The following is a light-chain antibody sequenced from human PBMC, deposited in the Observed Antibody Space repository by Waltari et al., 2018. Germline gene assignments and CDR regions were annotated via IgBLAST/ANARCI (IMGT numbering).Light chain of an antibody. CDR1: QPLNGL. V-gene: IGKV1-5*03. CDR2: KAS. Sequence: DIQLTQSPSTLSASLGDRVTITCRASQPLNGLLAWYQQKPGIAPKLLIYKASTLERGVPSRFSGSGSGTEFTLTISSLQPGDFATYYCQQYYDDFRTFGQGTKVEV. J-gene: IGKJ1*01. CDR3: QQYYDDFRT.